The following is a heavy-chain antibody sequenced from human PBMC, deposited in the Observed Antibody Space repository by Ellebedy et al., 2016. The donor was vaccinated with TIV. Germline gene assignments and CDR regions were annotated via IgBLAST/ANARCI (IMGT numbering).Heavy chain of an antibody. D-gene: IGHD6-19*01. CDR1: GFTFSDYY. Sequence: SLKISXAASGFTFSDYYMSWIRQAPGKGLEWVSGISWNSGSIGYADSVKGRFTISRDNAKNSLYLQMNSLRAEDTALYYCAKDNVTRWLVLSGSGYYFDYWGQGTLVTVSS. V-gene: IGHV3-9*01. CDR2: ISWNSGSI. J-gene: IGHJ4*02. CDR3: AKDNVTRWLVLSGSGYYFDY.